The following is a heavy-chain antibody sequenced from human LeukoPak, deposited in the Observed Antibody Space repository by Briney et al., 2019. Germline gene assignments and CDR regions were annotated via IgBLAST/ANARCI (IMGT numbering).Heavy chain of an antibody. CDR3: ARANSGSYTLYYYYYMDA. D-gene: IGHD1-26*01. CDR1: GGSISSYY. CDR2: IYYSGST. V-gene: IGHV4-59*01. Sequence: SETLSLTCTVSGGSISSYYWSWIRQPPGKGLEWIGYIYYSGSTNYNPSLKSRVTISVDTSKNQFSLKLSSVTAADTAVYYCARANSGSYTLYYYYYMDAWGKGTTVTVSS. J-gene: IGHJ6*03.